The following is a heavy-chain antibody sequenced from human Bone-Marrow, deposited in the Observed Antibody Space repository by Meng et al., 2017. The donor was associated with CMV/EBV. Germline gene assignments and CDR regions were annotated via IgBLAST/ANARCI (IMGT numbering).Heavy chain of an antibody. V-gene: IGHV1-2*02. CDR2: INPNSGGT. J-gene: IGHJ6*02. D-gene: IGHD2-2*01. Sequence: ASVKVFCKASGYTFTGYYMHWVRQAPGQGLEWMGWINPNSGGTNYAQKSQGRVTMTRDTSISTAYMELSRLGSDDTAVYYCSRGCDIVVVPSGIEGYYYYGMDVWGQGTTVTVSS. CDR1: GYTFTGYY. CDR3: SRGCDIVVVPSGIEGYYYYGMDV.